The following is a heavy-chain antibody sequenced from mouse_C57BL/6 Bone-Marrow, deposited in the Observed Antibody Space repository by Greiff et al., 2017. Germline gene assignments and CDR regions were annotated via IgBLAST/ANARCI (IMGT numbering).Heavy chain of an antibody. Sequence: QVQLQQSGAELAKPGASVKMSCKASGYTFTSYWMHWVKQRPGQGLEWIGYINPSSGYTKYNQKFKDKATLTADKSSSTAYMQLSSLTYEDSAVYYCARCVIYYGNLRDYWGQGTTLTVSS. J-gene: IGHJ2*01. CDR2: INPSSGYT. CDR1: GYTFTSYW. CDR3: ARCVIYYGNLRDY. D-gene: IGHD2-1*01. V-gene: IGHV1-7*01.